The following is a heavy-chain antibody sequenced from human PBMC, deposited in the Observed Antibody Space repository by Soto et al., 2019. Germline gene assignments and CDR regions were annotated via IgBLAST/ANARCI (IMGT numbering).Heavy chain of an antibody. J-gene: IGHJ5*02. CDR1: GGSVSSGSYY. Sequence: QVQLQESGPGLVKPSETLSLTCTVSGGSVSSGSYYWSWIRQAPGKGLEWIGYIYYSGSTNYNPSLSSRVPRAGDTSKNQCALKLSSVTAADTAVYYCAREVDYGGHWFAPGGQGTLVTVSS. CDR2: IYYSGST. V-gene: IGHV4-61*01. CDR3: AREVDYGGHWFAP. D-gene: IGHD4-17*01.